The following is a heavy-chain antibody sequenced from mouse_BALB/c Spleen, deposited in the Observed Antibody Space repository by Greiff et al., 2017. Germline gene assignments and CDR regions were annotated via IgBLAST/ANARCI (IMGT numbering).Heavy chain of an antibody. Sequence: EVQVVESGGGLVQPGGSRKLSCAAPGFTFSSFGMHWVRQAPEKGLEWVAYISSGSSTIYYADTVKGRFTISRDNPKNTLFLQMTSLRSEDTAMYYCARGGSSYGGAMDYWGQGTSVTVSS. J-gene: IGHJ4*01. V-gene: IGHV5-17*02. CDR1: GFTFSSFG. CDR3: ARGGSSYGGAMDY. D-gene: IGHD1-1*01. CDR2: ISSGSSTI.